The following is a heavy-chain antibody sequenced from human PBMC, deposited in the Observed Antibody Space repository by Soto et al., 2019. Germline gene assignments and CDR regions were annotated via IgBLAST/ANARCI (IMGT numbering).Heavy chain of an antibody. CDR3: ARGPKNYDSLDV. J-gene: IGHJ6*02. D-gene: IGHD3-3*01. CDR2: VNYRGST. V-gene: IGHV4-34*01. Sequence: PSETLSLTCVVYGGSITGYYWSWIRQSPGEGLEWIGEVNYRGSTDYNPSLKSRLTISVDTSKNQFSLKLTSVTAADTAVYYCARGPKNYDSLDVWGQGPTVTVSS. CDR1: GGSITGYY.